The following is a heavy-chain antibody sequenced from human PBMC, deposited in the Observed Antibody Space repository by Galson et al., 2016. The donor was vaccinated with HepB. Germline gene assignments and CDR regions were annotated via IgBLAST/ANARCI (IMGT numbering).Heavy chain of an antibody. CDR2: IYWNDDK. V-gene: IGHV2-5*01. CDR3: AQNFAYSSGWYVPMDAFDI. J-gene: IGHJ3*02. D-gene: IGHD6-19*01. CDR1: GFSLSTSAVG. Sequence: PALVKPTQTLTLTCALSGFSLSTSAVGVGWIRQPPGKALEWLALIYWNDDKRYSPSLKSRLTITKDTSKNQVVLTMTNMDPVDTATYYGAQNFAYSSGWYVPMDAFDIWGQGTMVTVSS.